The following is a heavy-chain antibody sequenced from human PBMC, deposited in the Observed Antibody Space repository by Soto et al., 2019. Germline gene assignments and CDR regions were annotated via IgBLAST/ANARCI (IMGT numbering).Heavy chain of an antibody. D-gene: IGHD3-3*01. CDR3: AHRRVGRELDY. J-gene: IGHJ4*02. CDR2: IYWDDDK. Sequence: QITLKESGPTLVKPTQTLTLTCTFSGFSLSTTGVGVGWIRQPPGKALEWLALIYWDDDKRYSPSLKSRLTITKVASKNQVVLTMTSVDPVDTGTDFCAHRRVGRELDYWGQGTLVTVSS. CDR1: GFSLSTTGVG. V-gene: IGHV2-5*02.